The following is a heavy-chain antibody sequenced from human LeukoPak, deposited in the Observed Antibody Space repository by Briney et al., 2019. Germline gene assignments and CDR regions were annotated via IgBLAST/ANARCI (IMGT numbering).Heavy chain of an antibody. CDR1: DGSVSSGTYY. V-gene: IGHV4-61*01. J-gene: IGHJ3*02. CDR3: TRSTNLEAFDI. D-gene: IGHD2-8*01. CDR2: IYYSGST. Sequence: PSETLSLTCTVSDGSVSSGTYYWSWIRQPPGKGLEWIGYIYYSGSTNYNPSLKSRVTISLDTSKNQCSLKLNSVTTADTAVYYCTRSTNLEAFDIWGQGTMVTVSS.